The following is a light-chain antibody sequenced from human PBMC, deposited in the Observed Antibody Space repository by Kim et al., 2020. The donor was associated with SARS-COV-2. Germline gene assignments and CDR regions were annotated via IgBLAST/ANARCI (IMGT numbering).Light chain of an antibody. CDR3: QQRSNWPLT. CDR2: DAS. Sequence: LSPGERATLSCRASQSVSSYLAWYQQKPGQAPRLLIYDASNRATGIPARFSGSGSGTDFPLTISSLEPEDFAVYYCQQRSNWPLTFGGGTKVDIK. J-gene: IGKJ4*01. CDR1: QSVSSY. V-gene: IGKV3-11*01.